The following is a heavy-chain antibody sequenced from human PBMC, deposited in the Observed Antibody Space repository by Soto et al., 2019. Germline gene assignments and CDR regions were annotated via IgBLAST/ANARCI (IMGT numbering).Heavy chain of an antibody. Sequence: SETLSLTCTVSGGSISSYYWSWIRQPPGKGLEWIGYIYYSGSTNYNPSLKSRVTISVDTSKNQFSLKLSSVTAADTAVYYCASNIVATITDLGYYYYYMDVWGKGTTVTVSS. V-gene: IGHV4-59*01. CDR3: ASNIVATITDLGYYYYYMDV. CDR1: GGSISSYY. D-gene: IGHD5-12*01. J-gene: IGHJ6*03. CDR2: IYYSGST.